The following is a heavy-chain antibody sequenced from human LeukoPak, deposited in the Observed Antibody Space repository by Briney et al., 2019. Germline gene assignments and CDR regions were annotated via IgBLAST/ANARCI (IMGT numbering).Heavy chain of an antibody. J-gene: IGHJ4*02. V-gene: IGHV4-39*02. CDR3: ARDASDY. Sequence: SETLSLTCTVSGDSISGSTYYWGWIRQPPGKGLEWIGTIHDTGSTYYNPSLKSRVTISVDTSKNQFSLRLSSVTAADTAVYYCARDASDYWGQGTLVTVSS. CDR2: IHDTGST. CDR1: GDSISGSTYY.